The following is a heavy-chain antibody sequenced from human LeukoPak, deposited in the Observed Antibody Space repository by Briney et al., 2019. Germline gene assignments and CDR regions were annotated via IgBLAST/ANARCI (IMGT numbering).Heavy chain of an antibody. Sequence: SETLSLTCTVSGGSISSDYWSSLRQPPGKGVEWIGYIYYSGSTNYNPSLKSRVTISVDTSKNQFSLKLSSVTAADTAVYYCASSGWSSSVYFQHWGQGTLVTVSS. J-gene: IGHJ1*01. CDR2: IYYSGST. CDR3: ASSGWSSSVYFQH. CDR1: GGSISSDY. D-gene: IGHD6-19*01. V-gene: IGHV4-59*01.